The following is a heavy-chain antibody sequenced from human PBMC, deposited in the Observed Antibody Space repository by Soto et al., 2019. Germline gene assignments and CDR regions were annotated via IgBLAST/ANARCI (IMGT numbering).Heavy chain of an antibody. CDR3: AKDFLPAPLTGDIGAFDI. Sequence: GGSLRLSCAASGFTFDYYAMHWVRQAPGKGLEWVSLISWDGGSTYYADSVKGRFTISRDNSKNSLYLKMNSLRAEDTALYYCAKDFLPAPLTGDIGAFDIWGQGTMVTVSS. D-gene: IGHD7-27*01. V-gene: IGHV3-43D*03. CDR1: GFTFDYYA. J-gene: IGHJ3*02. CDR2: ISWDGGST.